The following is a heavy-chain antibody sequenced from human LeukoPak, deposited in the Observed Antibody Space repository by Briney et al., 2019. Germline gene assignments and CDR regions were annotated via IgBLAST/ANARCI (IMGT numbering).Heavy chain of an antibody. D-gene: IGHD6-13*01. V-gene: IGHV3-7*01. CDR3: AGESTAGYNSSWYGFRN. CDR1: GLSFRDAW. CDR2: INQDGSEK. J-gene: IGHJ1*01. Sequence: GGSLRLSCAVSGLSFRDAWLCWVRQAPGKGLEWVANINQDGSEKYYVDSVKGRFTISRDNAKNSLFLQMGSLRVEDTAVYYCAGESTAGYNSSWYGFRNWGQGTLVSVSS.